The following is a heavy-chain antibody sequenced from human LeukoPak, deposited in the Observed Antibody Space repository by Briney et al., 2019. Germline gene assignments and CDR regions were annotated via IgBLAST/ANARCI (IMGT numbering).Heavy chain of an antibody. CDR1: GFTSSNYA. V-gene: IGHV3-23*01. CDR2: ISGSGAGT. Sequence: PGGSLRLSCAASGFTSSNYAMSWVRQAPGKVLEWVSGISGSGAGTYYADSVKGRFTISRDNSKNTLYLQMNSLRAEDTAVYYCAKSVPTRGWYFDLWGRGTLVTVSS. CDR3: AKSVPTRGWYFDL. J-gene: IGHJ2*01.